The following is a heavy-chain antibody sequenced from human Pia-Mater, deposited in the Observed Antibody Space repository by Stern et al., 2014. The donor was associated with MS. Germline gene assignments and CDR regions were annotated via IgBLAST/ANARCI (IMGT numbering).Heavy chain of an antibody. CDR2: IYYTGRT. Sequence: QLQLQESGPGLVKPSETLSLTCTVSGGSVSSSTYYWGWIRQPPGKNLEWIGSIYYTGRTYYSPSLTSRLTKSIDAPKNQFPLKLTSVTAADTAVYYCARQGSFDFWSGWGQGTLVTVSS. CDR3: ARQGSFDFWSG. D-gene: IGHD3-3*01. CDR1: GGSVSSSTYY. J-gene: IGHJ4*02. V-gene: IGHV4-39*01.